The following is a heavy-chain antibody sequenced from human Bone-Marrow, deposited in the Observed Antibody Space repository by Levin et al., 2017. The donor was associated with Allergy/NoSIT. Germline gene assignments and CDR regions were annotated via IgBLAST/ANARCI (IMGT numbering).Heavy chain of an antibody. CDR3: ARGVRFLEWLLFDY. CDR1: GFTFSSYA. CDR2: ISYDGSNK. D-gene: IGHD3-3*01. V-gene: IGHV3-30*04. J-gene: IGHJ4*02. Sequence: GGSLRLSCAASGFTFSSYAMHWVRQAPGKGLEWVAVISYDGSNKYYADSVKGRFTISRDNSKNTLYLQMNSLRAEDTAVYYCARGVRFLEWLLFDYWGQGTLVTVSS.